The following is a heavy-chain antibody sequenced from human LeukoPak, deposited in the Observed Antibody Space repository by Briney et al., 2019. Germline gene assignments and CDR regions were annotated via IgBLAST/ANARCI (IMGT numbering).Heavy chain of an antibody. CDR3: AREGFSDAFDI. CDR1: GGTFSHA. V-gene: IGHV1-69*04. D-gene: IGHD3-3*01. CDR2: INAFLGIA. J-gene: IGHJ3*02. Sequence: SVKVSCKASGGTFSHAISWVRQAPGQGLEWMGRINAFLGIANYAEKLQGRVTIIADKSTTIAYMELSSLRSEDTAVYYCAREGFSDAFDIWGQGTMVTVSS.